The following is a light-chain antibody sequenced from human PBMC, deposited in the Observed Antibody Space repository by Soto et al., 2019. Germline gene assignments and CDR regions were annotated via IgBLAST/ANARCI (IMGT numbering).Light chain of an antibody. Sequence: DIQMTQSPSTLSASVGDRVTITCRASQSISSWLAWFQERPGKAPKLLIYKVSRLEDGVPSRFSGSGSGTDFSLTINSLQPDDFATYFCLQYKTYSRTFGQGTKVDI. V-gene: IGKV1-5*03. CDR2: KVS. CDR3: LQYKTYSRT. CDR1: QSISSW. J-gene: IGKJ1*01.